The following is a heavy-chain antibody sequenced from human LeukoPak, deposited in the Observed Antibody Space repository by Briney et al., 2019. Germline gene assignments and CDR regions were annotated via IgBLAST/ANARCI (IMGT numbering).Heavy chain of an antibody. CDR2: IYYSGST. CDR1: GGSFSGYY. Sequence: PSETLSLTCAVYGGSFSGYYWSWIRQPPGKGLEWIGYIYYSGSTNYNPSLKSRVTISVDTSKNQFSLKLSSVTAADTAVYYCARGPGGAADPSRVWFDPWGQGTLVTVSS. CDR3: ARGPGGAADPSRVWFDP. D-gene: IGHD6-13*01. J-gene: IGHJ5*02. V-gene: IGHV4-59*01.